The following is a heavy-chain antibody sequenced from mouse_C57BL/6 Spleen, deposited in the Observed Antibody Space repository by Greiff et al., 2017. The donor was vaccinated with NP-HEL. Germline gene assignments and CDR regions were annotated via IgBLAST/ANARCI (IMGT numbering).Heavy chain of an antibody. CDR2: IDPEDGDT. Sequence: VQLQQSGAELVRPGASVKLSCTASGFNIKDYYMHWVKQRPEQGLEWIGRIDPEDGDTEYAPKFQGKATMTADTSSNTAYLQLSSLTSEDTAVYYCTTVSYGSISWFAYWGQGTLVTVSA. CDR1: GFNIKDYY. V-gene: IGHV14-1*01. CDR3: TTVSYGSISWFAY. J-gene: IGHJ3*01. D-gene: IGHD1-1*01.